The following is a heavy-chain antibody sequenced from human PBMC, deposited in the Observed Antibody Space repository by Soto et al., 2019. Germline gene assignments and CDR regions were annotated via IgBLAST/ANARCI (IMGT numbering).Heavy chain of an antibody. J-gene: IGHJ6*02. CDR1: GFTFSSYW. CDR2: IKQDGSEK. Sequence: EVQLVESGGGLVQPGGSLRLSCAASGFTFSSYWMSWVRQAPGKGLEWVANIKQDGSEKYYVYSVKDRFTISRDNAKNSLYLQMNSLRAEDTAVYYCARDHSTYFLYYYYGMDVWGQGTTVTVSS. V-gene: IGHV3-7*05. CDR3: ARDHSTYFLYYYYGMDV. D-gene: IGHD1-26*01.